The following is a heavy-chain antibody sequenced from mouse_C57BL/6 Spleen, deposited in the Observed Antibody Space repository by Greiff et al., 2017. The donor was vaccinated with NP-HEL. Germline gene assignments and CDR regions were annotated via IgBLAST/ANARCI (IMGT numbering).Heavy chain of an antibody. D-gene: IGHD1-1*01. CDR3: ARRDYGSSYRYFDV. Sequence: QVQLQQSGAELARPGASVKLSCKASGYTFTSYGISWVKQRTGQGLEWIGEIYPRSGNTYYNKKFKGKATLTADKSSSTAYMELRSLTSEDSAVYFCARRDYGSSYRYFDVWGTGTTVTVSS. CDR1: GYTFTSYG. CDR2: IYPRSGNT. J-gene: IGHJ1*03. V-gene: IGHV1-81*01.